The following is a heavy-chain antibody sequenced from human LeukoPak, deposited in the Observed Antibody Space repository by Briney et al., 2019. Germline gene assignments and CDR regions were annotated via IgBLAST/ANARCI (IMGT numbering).Heavy chain of an antibody. Sequence: SETLSLTCTVSGDSISGYYWSWIRQPPGKGLEWIGQIFYSGSTNFNPSLKSRVTISVDTSKNQFSLKLSSVTAADTAVYYCARRRYYDSSGYWYYFDYWGQGTLVTVSS. J-gene: IGHJ4*02. CDR3: ARRRYYDSSGYWYYFDY. CDR2: IFYSGST. CDR1: GDSISGYY. D-gene: IGHD3-22*01. V-gene: IGHV4-59*08.